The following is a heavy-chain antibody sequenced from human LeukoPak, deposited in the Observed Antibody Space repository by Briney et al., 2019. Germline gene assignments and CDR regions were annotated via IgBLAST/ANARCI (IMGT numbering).Heavy chain of an antibody. V-gene: IGHV4-59*01. Sequence: PSETLSLTCTVSGGSISSYYWSWIRQPPGKGLEWIGYIYYSGSTNYNPPLKSRVTISVDTSKNQFSLKLSSVTAADTAVYYCAGLTIFGVVIIYWGQGTLVTVSS. J-gene: IGHJ4*02. CDR3: AGLTIFGVVIIY. CDR2: IYYSGST. D-gene: IGHD3-3*01. CDR1: GGSISSYY.